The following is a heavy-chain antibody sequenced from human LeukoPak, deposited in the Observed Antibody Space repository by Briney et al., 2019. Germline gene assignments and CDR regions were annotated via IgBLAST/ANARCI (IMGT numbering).Heavy chain of an antibody. D-gene: IGHD4-17*01. CDR1: GFTFNNYV. Sequence: PGGSLRLSCAASGFTFNNYVMHWVRQAPGKGLEWVAVISYDGSNKYYADSVKGRFTISRDNSKNTLYLQMNSLRAEDTAVYYCAKGSYGDYVSEYFQHWGQGTLVTVSS. CDR3: AKGSYGDYVSEYFQH. CDR2: ISYDGSNK. J-gene: IGHJ1*01. V-gene: IGHV3-30*18.